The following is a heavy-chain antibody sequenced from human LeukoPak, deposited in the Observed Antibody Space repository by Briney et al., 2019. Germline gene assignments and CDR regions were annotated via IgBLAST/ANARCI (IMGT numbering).Heavy chain of an antibody. CDR3: ARRWFGDTSGGYFDP. J-gene: IGHJ5*02. D-gene: IGHD3-10*01. CDR1: GYSFTSSW. V-gene: IGHV5-51*01. Sequence: GASLKISCKGSGYSFTSSWIGWVRQMPGKGREWMGIIYPAGSDTCSRPSYQGQVTIAADKSISTAYLQWTSLKASDTAMYYCARRWFGDTSGGYFDPWGQGTLVTVSS. CDR2: IYPAGSDT.